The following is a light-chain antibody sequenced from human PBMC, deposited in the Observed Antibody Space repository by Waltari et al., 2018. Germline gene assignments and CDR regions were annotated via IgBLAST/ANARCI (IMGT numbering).Light chain of an antibody. CDR3: LQRSLWPWT. CDR2: DAS. V-gene: IGKV3-11*01. Sequence: IVLTQSPPTLSLSLGERATLSCRASQTVSTYLAWFQQKPGQAPRLLIYDASNRAPGIPARFSGSGSGTDFSLTISSLEPEDFAVYYCLQRSLWPWTFGQGTKVAVK. J-gene: IGKJ1*01. CDR1: QTVSTY.